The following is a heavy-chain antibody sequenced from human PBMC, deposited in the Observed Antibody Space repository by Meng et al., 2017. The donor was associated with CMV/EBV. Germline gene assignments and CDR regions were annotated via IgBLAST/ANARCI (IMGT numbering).Heavy chain of an antibody. CDR2: INPNSGGT. CDR1: GYTFTGYY. D-gene: IGHD7-27*01. CDR3: ARDLGDLDYWGPDAFEI. Sequence: ASVQVSCKPSGYTFTGYYMHWVRQAPGQGREWMGWINPNSGGTNYAQKFQGRVTMTTDTSISTAYMELSRLRSDDTAVYYCARDLGDLDYWGPDAFEIWGQGTMVTVSS. J-gene: IGHJ3*02. V-gene: IGHV1-2*02.